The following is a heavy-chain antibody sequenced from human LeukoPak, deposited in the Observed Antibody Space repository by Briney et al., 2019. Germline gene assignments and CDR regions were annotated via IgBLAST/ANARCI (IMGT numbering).Heavy chain of an antibody. D-gene: IGHD4-11*01. Sequence: PSETLSLTCAVYGGSFSGYYWSWIRQPPGKGLEWIGEINHSGSTNYNPSLKSRVTISVDTSKNQFSQKLSSVTAADTAVYYCARGDYSNLNFDYWGQGTLVTVSS. CDR1: GGSFSGYY. CDR2: INHSGST. CDR3: ARGDYSNLNFDY. V-gene: IGHV4-34*01. J-gene: IGHJ4*02.